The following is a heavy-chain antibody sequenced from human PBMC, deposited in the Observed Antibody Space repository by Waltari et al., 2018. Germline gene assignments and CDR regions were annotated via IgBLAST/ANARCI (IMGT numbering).Heavy chain of an antibody. V-gene: IGHV3-23*03. Sequence: EVQLLDSGGGLVQPGGSLRLSCAASGFTLCSYAMSWVRQAPGKGLEWVSVIYTSGSTYYADSVKGRFTISRDNSNNTVYLRMNSLRGEDTAVYYCASLPAGYWGQGTLVTVSS. CDR1: GFTLCSYA. J-gene: IGHJ4*02. CDR3: ASLPAGY. CDR2: IYTSGST.